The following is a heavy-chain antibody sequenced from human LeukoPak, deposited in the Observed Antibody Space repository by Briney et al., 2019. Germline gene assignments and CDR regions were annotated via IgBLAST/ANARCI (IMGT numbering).Heavy chain of an antibody. CDR1: GGSFSGYY. CDR3: ARGVSLDY. V-gene: IGHV4-34*01. Sequence: PSETLSLTCALHGGSFSGYYWNWIRQPPGKGLEWIGEINHSGRTNYNPSLKSRVTISGDTSKNQFSLRLTSVTAADTAVYYCARGVSLDYWGQGTLVSVSS. J-gene: IGHJ4*02. CDR2: INHSGRT.